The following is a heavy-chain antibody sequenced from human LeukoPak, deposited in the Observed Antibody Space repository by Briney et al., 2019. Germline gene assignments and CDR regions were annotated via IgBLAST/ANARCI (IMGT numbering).Heavy chain of an antibody. J-gene: IGHJ6*04. CDR1: GFTFSSYA. V-gene: IGHV3-30*04. Sequence: GGSLRLSCAASGFTFSSYAMHWVRQAPGKGLEWVAVISYDGSSKYYADSVKGRFTISRDNSKNTLYLQMNSLRAEDTAVYYCARDLMDVWGKGTTVTVSS. CDR3: ARDLMDV. CDR2: ISYDGSSK.